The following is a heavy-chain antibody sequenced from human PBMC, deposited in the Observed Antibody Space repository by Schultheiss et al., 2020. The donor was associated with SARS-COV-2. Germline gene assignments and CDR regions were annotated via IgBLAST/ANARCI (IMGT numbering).Heavy chain of an antibody. D-gene: IGHD4-23*01. J-gene: IGHJ2*01. CDR3: ARHYGGNLVNWCFDL. Sequence: GGSLRLSCAVSGFTVSSNYMSWVRQAPGKGLEWVSVIYSGGSTYYEDSVKGRFTISRDNSKNTVYLQMNSLRAEDTAVYYCARHYGGNLVNWCFDLWGRGTPVTVSS. CDR1: GFTVSSNY. CDR2: IYSGGST. V-gene: IGHV3-66*04.